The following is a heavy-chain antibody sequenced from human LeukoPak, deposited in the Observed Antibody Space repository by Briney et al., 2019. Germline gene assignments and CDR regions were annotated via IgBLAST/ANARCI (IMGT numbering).Heavy chain of an antibody. Sequence: PSETLSLKCTVSGLSISSYYWSWIRQPPGKGLECIVYIYYSGSTNYNPSLKSRVTISVDTSKNQFSLKLSSVTAADTAVYYCARGTYYGVPTKGAFDIWGQGTMVTVSS. CDR1: GLSISSYY. D-gene: IGHD4-17*01. CDR3: ARGTYYGVPTKGAFDI. CDR2: IYYSGST. J-gene: IGHJ3*02. V-gene: IGHV4-59*01.